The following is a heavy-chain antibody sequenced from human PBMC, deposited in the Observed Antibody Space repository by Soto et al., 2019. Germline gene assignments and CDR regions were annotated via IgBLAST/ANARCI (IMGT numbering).Heavy chain of an antibody. J-gene: IGHJ6*02. D-gene: IGHD2-21*01. CDR3: ARDTGGGDGMDV. V-gene: IGHV4-30-4*01. Sequence: SETLSLTCTVSGGSTSSGDYYWSWIRQPPGKGLEWIGYIYYSGSTYYNPSLKSRVTISVDTSKNQFSLKLSSVTAADTAVYYCARDTGGGDGMDVWGQGTTVTVSS. CDR1: GGSTSSGDYY. CDR2: IYYSGST.